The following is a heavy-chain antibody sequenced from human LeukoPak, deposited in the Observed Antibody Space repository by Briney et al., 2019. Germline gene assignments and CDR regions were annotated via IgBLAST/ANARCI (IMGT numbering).Heavy chain of an antibody. Sequence: TGGSLRLSCAASGFTFSSYWMHWVRQAPGKGLVWVSRINSDGSSTSYADSVKGRFTISRDNAKNTLYLKMNSLRAEDTAVYYCARVRIVGAMAWSHYFDYWGQGTLVTVSS. CDR1: GFTFSSYW. CDR2: INSDGSST. D-gene: IGHD1-26*01. CDR3: ARVRIVGAMAWSHYFDY. V-gene: IGHV3-74*01. J-gene: IGHJ4*02.